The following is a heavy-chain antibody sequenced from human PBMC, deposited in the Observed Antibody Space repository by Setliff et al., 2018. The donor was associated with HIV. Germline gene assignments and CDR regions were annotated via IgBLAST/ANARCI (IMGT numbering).Heavy chain of an antibody. CDR2: IYGTGFGA. V-gene: IGHV5-51*01. J-gene: IGHJ4*02. CDR1: GYSFVDFW. Sequence: GESLKISCHLSGYSFVDFWIGWVRQMPGKGLEWMGVIYGTGFGARYSPSFEGQVTISADKSISTAYLQWSSLKASDTAMYYCARNGIVGAPYYFDYWGQGTLVTVSS. CDR3: ARNGIVGAPYYFDY. D-gene: IGHD1-26*01.